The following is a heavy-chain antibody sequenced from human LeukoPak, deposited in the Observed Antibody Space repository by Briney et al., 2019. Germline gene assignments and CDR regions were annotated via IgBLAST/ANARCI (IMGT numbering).Heavy chain of an antibody. CDR2: ISSGGSNT. V-gene: IGHV3-48*03. D-gene: IGHD1-26*01. Sequence: PGGSLRLSCEASGFSFSSYEMNWVRQAPGKGLEWVSYISSGGSNTYYADSVKGRFTISRDNAKNSLYLQMNSLRVEDTALYYCAKDRGGSSELGDAFDVWGQGTMVRVSS. CDR1: GFSFSSYE. CDR3: AKDRGGSSELGDAFDV. J-gene: IGHJ3*01.